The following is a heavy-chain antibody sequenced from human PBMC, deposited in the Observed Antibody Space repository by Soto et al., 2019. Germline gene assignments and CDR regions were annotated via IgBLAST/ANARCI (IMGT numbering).Heavy chain of an antibody. D-gene: IGHD1-1*01. V-gene: IGHV4-59*08. CDR2: VSDYTSG. CDR3: ARLVSAGVNNRHFDI. CDR1: GGSMSGYE. Sequence: PSETLSLTCIVPGGSMSGYEWAWIRESPAGGLQYIGAVSDYTSGDPNPSFRSRVPISMDSSKRQFSLSLHSVTAADTATYYCARLVSAGVNNRHFDIWGQGTPVTVS. J-gene: IGHJ5*02.